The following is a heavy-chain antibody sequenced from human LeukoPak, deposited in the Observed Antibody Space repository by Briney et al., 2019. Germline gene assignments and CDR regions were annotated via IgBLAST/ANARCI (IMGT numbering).Heavy chain of an antibody. Sequence: ASVKVSCKASGYTFISYGINWVRQAPGQGLEWMGWISAYNGNTNYAQKVQGRVTMTTDTSTRTACMELRSLRSDDTAVYYCARVSGSAAVAGTGWFDPWGQGTLVTVSS. CDR2: ISAYNGNT. CDR3: ARVSGSAAVAGTGWFDP. D-gene: IGHD6-19*01. V-gene: IGHV1-18*01. J-gene: IGHJ5*02. CDR1: GYTFISYG.